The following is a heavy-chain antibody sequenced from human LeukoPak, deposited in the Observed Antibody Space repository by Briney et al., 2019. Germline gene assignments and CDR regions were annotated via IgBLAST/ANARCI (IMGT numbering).Heavy chain of an antibody. Sequence: GGSLRLSCAASGFTFSTYAMSWVRQAPGKGLELVATISGSGSNTYYADSVKGRFTISRENSNSTLYLQMSSLTAEDTAVYYCATHRSNGPAAMNYWGQGILVTVSS. J-gene: IGHJ4*02. CDR1: GFTFSTYA. CDR2: ISGSGSNT. V-gene: IGHV3-23*01. D-gene: IGHD2-2*01. CDR3: ATHRSNGPAAMNY.